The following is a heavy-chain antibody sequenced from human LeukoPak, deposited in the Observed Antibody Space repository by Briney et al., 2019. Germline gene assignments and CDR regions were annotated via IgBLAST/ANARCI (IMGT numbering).Heavy chain of an antibody. V-gene: IGHV3-23*01. D-gene: IGHD5-18*01. CDR3: AKRGYSYGFFDY. J-gene: IGHJ4*02. CDR2: ISGSGGST. CDR1: GFTFSSYA. Sequence: PSGGSLRLSCAASGFTFSSYAMSWVRQAPGKGLEWVSAISGSGGSTYYADSVKGRFTISRDNSKNTLYLQMNSLRAEDTAVYYCAKRGYSYGFFDYWGQGTLVTVSS.